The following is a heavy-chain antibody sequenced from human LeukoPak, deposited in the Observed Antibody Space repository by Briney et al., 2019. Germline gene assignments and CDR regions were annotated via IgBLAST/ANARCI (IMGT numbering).Heavy chain of an antibody. CDR1: GFTFSSYS. J-gene: IGHJ4*02. CDR3: ARGGYTGYDFAFDY. CDR2: ISSTSSYI. V-gene: IGHV3-21*01. D-gene: IGHD5-12*01. Sequence: GGPLRLSCAASGFTFSSYSMNWVRQAPGKGLEWVSSISSTSSYIYYADSVQGRFTISRDNAKNSLYLQMNSLRAEDTAVYYCARGGYTGYDFAFDYWGQGTLVTVSS.